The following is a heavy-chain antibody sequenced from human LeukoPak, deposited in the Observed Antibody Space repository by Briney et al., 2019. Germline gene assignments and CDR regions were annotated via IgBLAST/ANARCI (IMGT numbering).Heavy chain of an antibody. V-gene: IGHV3-23*01. D-gene: IGHD6-19*01. Sequence: GALRLSCAASGFTFSSYDMTWVRQAPGRGLEWVSSIRPSGDNTYYGDSVKGRSTISRDNSKNTVYLQMNNMRVDDTAVYYCARVAGWHWFDPWGQGTLVTVSS. CDR3: ARVAGWHWFDP. J-gene: IGHJ5*02. CDR1: GFTFSSYD. CDR2: IRPSGDNT.